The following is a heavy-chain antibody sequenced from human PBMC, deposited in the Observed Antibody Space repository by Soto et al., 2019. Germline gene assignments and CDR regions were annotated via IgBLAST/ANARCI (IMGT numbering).Heavy chain of an antibody. CDR1: GGSISSGCCY. CDR2: IYYIGST. Sequence: SETLSLTCTVCGGSISSGCCYWSWMRQHPGKGLEWIGYIYYIGSTYYNPSLKIRVTISVDTSKNQFSLKLSAVTAADTAVYYCAGDPAARFGDSHGFDIWGQGTTVTVSS. D-gene: IGHD3-10*01. J-gene: IGHJ3*02. CDR3: AGDPAARFGDSHGFDI. V-gene: IGHV4-31*03.